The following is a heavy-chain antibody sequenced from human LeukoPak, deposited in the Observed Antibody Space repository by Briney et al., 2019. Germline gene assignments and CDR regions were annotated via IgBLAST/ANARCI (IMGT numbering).Heavy chain of an antibody. J-gene: IGHJ5*02. CDR3: ARQGGVPSWFDP. D-gene: IGHD3-16*01. Sequence: SETLSLTCTVSGGSISSSSYYWGWIRQPPGKGLEWIGSIYYSGSTYYNPSLKSRVTISVGTSKNQFSLKLSSVTAADTAVYYCARQGGVPSWFDPWGQGTLVTVSS. CDR2: IYYSGST. CDR1: GGSISSSSYY. V-gene: IGHV4-39*01.